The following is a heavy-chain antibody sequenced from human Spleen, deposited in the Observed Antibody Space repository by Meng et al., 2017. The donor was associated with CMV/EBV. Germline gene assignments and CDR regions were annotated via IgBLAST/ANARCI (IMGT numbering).Heavy chain of an antibody. J-gene: IGHJ4*02. D-gene: IGHD6-13*01. CDR3: ARDTAGTGYFDY. Sequence: QVQLQGSGPGLGKPSETLSLTCTVSGGSISSSSYYWGWIRQPPGKGLEWIGSIYYSGSTYYNPSLKSRVTISVDTSKNQFSLKLSSVTAADTAVYYCARDTAGTGYFDYWGQGTLVTVSS. CDR2: IYYSGST. CDR1: GGSISSSSYY. V-gene: IGHV4-39*07.